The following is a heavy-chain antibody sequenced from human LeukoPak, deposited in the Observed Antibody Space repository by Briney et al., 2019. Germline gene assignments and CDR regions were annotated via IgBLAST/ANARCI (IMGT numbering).Heavy chain of an antibody. J-gene: IGHJ3*02. Sequence: GGSLRLSCAASGFTFSSYSMHWVRQAPGKGLEWVAVISYDGSNKYYADSVKGRFTISRDNSKNTLYLQMNSLRAEDTAVYYCARDQAALAAFDIWGQGTMVTVSS. CDR1: GFTFSSYS. V-gene: IGHV3-30*03. D-gene: IGHD2-15*01. CDR2: ISYDGSNK. CDR3: ARDQAALAAFDI.